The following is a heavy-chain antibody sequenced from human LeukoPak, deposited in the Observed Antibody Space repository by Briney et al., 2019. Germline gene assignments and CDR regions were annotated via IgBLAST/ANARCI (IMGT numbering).Heavy chain of an antibody. V-gene: IGHV4-34*01. D-gene: IGHD4-23*01. J-gene: IGHJ6*02. CDR3: ARVSLVTPNTGASYYYYGMDV. CDR2: INHSGST. Sequence: SETLSLTCAVYGGSFSGYYWSWIRQPPGKGLEWIGEINHSGSTNYNPSLKSRVTISVDTSKNQFSLKLSSVTAADTAVYYCARVSLVTPNTGASYYYYGMDVWGQGTTVTVSS. CDR1: GGSFSGYY.